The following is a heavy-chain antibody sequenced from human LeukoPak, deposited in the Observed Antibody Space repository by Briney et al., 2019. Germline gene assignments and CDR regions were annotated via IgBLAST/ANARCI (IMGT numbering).Heavy chain of an antibody. CDR3: ARDRVVRIGPGAFDI. J-gene: IGHJ3*02. CDR1: GGTFSSYA. V-gene: IGHV1-69*01. CDR2: IIPIFGTA. D-gene: IGHD2/OR15-2a*01. Sequence: GASVKVSCKASGGTFSSYAISWVRQAPGQGLEWMGGIIPIFGTANYAQKFQGRVTITADESTSTAYMELSSLRSEDTAVYYYARDRVVRIGPGAFDIWGQGTMVTVSS.